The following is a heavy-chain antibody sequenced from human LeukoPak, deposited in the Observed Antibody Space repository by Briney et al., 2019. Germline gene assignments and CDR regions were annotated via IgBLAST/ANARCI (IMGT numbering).Heavy chain of an antibody. Sequence: PGGSLRLSCAASGFTFSSYAMSWVRQAPGKGLEWVSAISGSGGSTYYADSVKGRFTISRDNSKNTLYLQMNSLRAEDTAVYYCAKDRYSYGPGSLPGYYMDVWGKGTTVTVSS. J-gene: IGHJ6*03. D-gene: IGHD5-18*01. CDR2: ISGSGGST. CDR1: GFTFSSYA. CDR3: AKDRYSYGPGSLPGYYMDV. V-gene: IGHV3-23*01.